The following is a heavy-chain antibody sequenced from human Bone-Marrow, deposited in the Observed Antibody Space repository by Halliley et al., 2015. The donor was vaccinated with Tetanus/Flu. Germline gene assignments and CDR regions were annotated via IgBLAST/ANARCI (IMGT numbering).Heavy chain of an antibody. CDR2: IIKTGST. J-gene: IGHJ6*02. CDR1: GGSLSGNY. CDR3: MRAQGPSFNGMDV. Sequence: TLSLTCAVNGGSLSGNYWSWIRQPPGKGLEWIGEIIKTGSTDYNPSLKGRVTMSVDTSKNQLSLNLRSVTAADSAVYYCMRAQGPSFNGMDVWGQGTTVTVSS. V-gene: IGHV4-34*12.